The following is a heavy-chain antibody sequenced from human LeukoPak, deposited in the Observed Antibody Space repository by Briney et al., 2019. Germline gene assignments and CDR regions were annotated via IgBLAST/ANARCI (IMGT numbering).Heavy chain of an antibody. V-gene: IGHV1-18*01. CDR3: ARAAYCGGDCYGYYYYYYMDV. CDR2: ISAYNGNT. J-gene: IGHJ6*03. Sequence: ASVKVSCKVSGYTLTELSMHWVRQAPGQGLEWMGWISAYNGNTNYAQKLQGRVTMTTDTSTSTAYMELRSLRSDDTAVYYCARAAYCGGDCYGYYYYYYMDVWGKGTTVAISS. D-gene: IGHD2-21*02. CDR1: GYTLTELS.